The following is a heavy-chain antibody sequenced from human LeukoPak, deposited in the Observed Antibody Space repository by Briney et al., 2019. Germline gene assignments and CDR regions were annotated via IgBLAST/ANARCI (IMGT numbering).Heavy chain of an antibody. D-gene: IGHD3-22*01. CDR3: AKVGYYDSSGYLDY. CDR2: IKQDGSEK. V-gene: IGHV3-7*01. Sequence: GGSLRLSCAASGFTFSSYWMSWVRQAPGKGLEWVANIKQDGSEKYYVDSVKGRFTISRDNAKNSLDLQMNGLRAEDTAVYYCAKVGYYDSSGYLDYWGQGTLVTVSS. J-gene: IGHJ4*02. CDR1: GFTFSSYW.